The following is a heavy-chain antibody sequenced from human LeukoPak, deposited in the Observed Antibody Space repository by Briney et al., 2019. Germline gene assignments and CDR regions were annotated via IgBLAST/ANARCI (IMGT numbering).Heavy chain of an antibody. CDR3: ARSYQLYYYGSGSTPGY. J-gene: IGHJ4*02. Sequence: SETLSFTCAVYGGSFSGYYWSWIRQPPGKGLEWIGEINHSGSTNYNPSLKSRVTISVDTSKNQFSLKLSSVTAADTAVYYCARSYQLYYYGSGSTPGYWGQGTLVTVSS. CDR1: GGSFSGYY. V-gene: IGHV4-34*01. D-gene: IGHD3-10*01. CDR2: INHSGST.